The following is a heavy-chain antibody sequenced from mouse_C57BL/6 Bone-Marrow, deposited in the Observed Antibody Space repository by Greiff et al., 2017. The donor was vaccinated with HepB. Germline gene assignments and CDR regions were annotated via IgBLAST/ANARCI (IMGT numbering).Heavy chain of an antibody. Sequence: QVQLKESGAELARPGASVKLSCKASGYTFTSYGISWVKQSTGQGLEWIGEIYPRSGNTYYNEKFKGKATLTADKSSSTAYMELRSLTSEDSAVYFCERADYYGGSRYWYFDVWGTGTTVTVSS. CDR1: GYTFTSYG. CDR2: IYPRSGNT. V-gene: IGHV1-81*01. D-gene: IGHD1-1*02. CDR3: ERADYYGGSRYWYFDV. J-gene: IGHJ1*03.